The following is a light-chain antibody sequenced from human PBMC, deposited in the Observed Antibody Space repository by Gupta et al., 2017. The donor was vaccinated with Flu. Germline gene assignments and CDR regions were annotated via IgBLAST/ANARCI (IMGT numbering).Light chain of an antibody. CDR1: QSSGSD. Sequence: GEGATRTCRARQSSGSDLDQHQQEPGQGPRLLIYGASTKATGIPARVSGSGSGTDFTLTISSLQSEAFAVYYCQQYNNWETFGQGTKVEIK. CDR2: GAS. CDR3: QQYNNWET. J-gene: IGKJ1*01. V-gene: IGKV3-15*01.